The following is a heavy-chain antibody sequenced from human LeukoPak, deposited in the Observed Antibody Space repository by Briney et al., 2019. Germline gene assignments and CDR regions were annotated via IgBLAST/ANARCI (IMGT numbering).Heavy chain of an antibody. Sequence: SETLSLTCSVSGGSISSNYWNLIRQPPGKGLEWIGYIHYRGSTNYNPSLKSRVTISIDTSKNQFSLKLTSVTAADTAVYYCASGMVARFDYWGQGTLVTVSS. CDR3: ASGMVARFDY. J-gene: IGHJ4*02. CDR1: GGSISSNY. V-gene: IGHV4-59*08. D-gene: IGHD5-12*01. CDR2: IHYRGST.